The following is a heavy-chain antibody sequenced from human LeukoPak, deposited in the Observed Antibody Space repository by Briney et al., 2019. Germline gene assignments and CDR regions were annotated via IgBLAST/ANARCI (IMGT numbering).Heavy chain of an antibody. CDR3: ARGGIVGAIAPLDY. V-gene: IGHV4-4*08. CDR1: GFTFSSYA. CDR2: IYTSGST. D-gene: IGHD1-26*01. J-gene: IGHJ4*02. Sequence: GSLRLSCAASGFTFSSYAMTWVRQAPGKGLEWIGRIYTSGSTNYNPSLKSRVTISVDTSKNQFSLKLSSVTAADTAVYYCARGGIVGAIAPLDYWGQGTLVTVSS.